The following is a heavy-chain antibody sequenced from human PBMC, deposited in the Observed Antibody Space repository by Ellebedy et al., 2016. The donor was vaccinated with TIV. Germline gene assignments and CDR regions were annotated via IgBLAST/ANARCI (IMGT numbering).Heavy chain of an antibody. J-gene: IGHJ6*02. D-gene: IGHD3-3*01. Sequence: PGGSLRLSCAASRFTFSSYSIHWVRHAPGKVLEWVSSITSGQNYIYYADSVKGRFTISRDNAKNSLYLQMDSLTAEDTAVYFCARDWSGDQYGRKVWGQGTTVTVSS. CDR3: ARDWSGDQYGRKV. V-gene: IGHV3-21*01. CDR1: RFTFSSYS. CDR2: ITSGQNYI.